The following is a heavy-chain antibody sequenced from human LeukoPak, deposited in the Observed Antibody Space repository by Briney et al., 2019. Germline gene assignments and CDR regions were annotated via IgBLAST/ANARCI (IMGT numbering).Heavy chain of an antibody. D-gene: IGHD6-13*01. V-gene: IGHV3-7*01. Sequence: PGGSLRLSCAASGFTFSSYWMSWVRQAPGKGLEWVANIKQDGSEKYYVDSVKGRFTISRDNAKNSLYLQMNSLRAEDTAVYYCAREGPYSSSWYGGGFDYWGQGTLVTVSS. CDR2: IKQDGSEK. CDR1: GFTFSSYW. J-gene: IGHJ4*02. CDR3: AREGPYSSSWYGGGFDY.